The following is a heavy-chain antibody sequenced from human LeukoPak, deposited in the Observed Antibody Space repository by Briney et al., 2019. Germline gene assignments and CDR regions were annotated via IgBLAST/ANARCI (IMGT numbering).Heavy chain of an antibody. V-gene: IGHV3-74*03. J-gene: IGHJ6*02. CDR2: VNSDESST. Sequence: GGSLRLSCAASGFTFSRYWMHWVRQAPGKGLVWVSRVNSDESSTTYADSVKGRFTISSDNAKNTLYLQMNSLGAEDTAAYYCARGNYYGMDVWGQGTTVIVSS. CDR3: ARGNYYGMDV. D-gene: IGHD3-10*01. CDR1: GFTFSRYW.